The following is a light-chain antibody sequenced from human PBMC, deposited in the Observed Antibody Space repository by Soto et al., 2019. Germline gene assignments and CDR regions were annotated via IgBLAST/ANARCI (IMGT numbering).Light chain of an antibody. J-gene: IGKJ1*01. CDR3: QHYNSYSEA. CDR1: QTISSW. Sequence: DIRVTQSPATLSGYVGDRVTITCRASQTISSWLAWYQQKPGKAPKLLIYKASTLKSGVPSRFSGSGSGTEFTLTISSLQPDDFATYYCQHYNSYSEAFGQGTMVAIK. CDR2: KAS. V-gene: IGKV1-5*03.